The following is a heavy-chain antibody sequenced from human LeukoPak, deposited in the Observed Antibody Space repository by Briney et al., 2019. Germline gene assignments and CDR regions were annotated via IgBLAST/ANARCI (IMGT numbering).Heavy chain of an antibody. CDR3: ARLSGAPVRHPIYHFDY. CDR1: GYSISSGYY. D-gene: IGHD1-26*01. J-gene: IGHJ4*02. CDR2: VYHSGST. Sequence: KPSETLSLTCAVSGYSISSGYYWGWIRQPPGEGLEVMGNVYHSGSTYKNPSLKSRVSISLDTSNNQFSLKLTSVTAADTAIYYCARLSGAPVRHPIYHFDYWGQGTLVTVSS. V-gene: IGHV4-38-2*01.